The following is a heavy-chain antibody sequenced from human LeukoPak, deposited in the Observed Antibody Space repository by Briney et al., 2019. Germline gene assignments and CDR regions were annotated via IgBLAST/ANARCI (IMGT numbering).Heavy chain of an antibody. CDR1: GFTFGDYA. J-gene: IGHJ4*02. Sequence: GRSLRLSCTASGFTFGDYAMSWVRQAPGEGLEWVGFIRSKAYGWTTEYAASVKGRFTISRDDSKSIAYLQMNSLKTEDTAVYYCTRSFKNYDSSGYYYVPLYFDYWGQGTLVTVSS. D-gene: IGHD3-22*01. V-gene: IGHV3-49*04. CDR3: TRSFKNYDSSGYYYVPLYFDY. CDR2: IRSKAYGWTT.